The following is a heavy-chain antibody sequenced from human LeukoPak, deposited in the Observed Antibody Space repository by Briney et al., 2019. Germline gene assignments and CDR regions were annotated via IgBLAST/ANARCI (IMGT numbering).Heavy chain of an antibody. CDR3: ARDPDWNYSGWFDP. D-gene: IGHD1-7*01. Sequence: SETLSLTCTVSGGSISSYNWSWIRQPAGKGREWIGRIYTSGSTNYNPSLKSRVTMSVDTSKNQFSLKLSSVTAADTAVYYWARDPDWNYSGWFDPWGQGTLVTVSS. V-gene: IGHV4-4*07. CDR1: GGSISSYN. J-gene: IGHJ5*02. CDR2: IYTSGST.